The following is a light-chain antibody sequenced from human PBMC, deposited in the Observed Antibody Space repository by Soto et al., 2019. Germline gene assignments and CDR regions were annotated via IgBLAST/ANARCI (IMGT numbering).Light chain of an antibody. CDR1: SSNIGARYD. V-gene: IGLV1-40*01. J-gene: IGLJ2*01. Sequence: QSVLTQPPSVSGAPGQRVTISCTGSSSNIGARYDVHWYQQLPGTAPKLLIYTNSNRPSGVPDRFSGSKSGTSASLAITGLQAEDDADYYCQSYDTSLSVVFGGGTKLTVL. CDR2: TNS. CDR3: QSYDTSLSVV.